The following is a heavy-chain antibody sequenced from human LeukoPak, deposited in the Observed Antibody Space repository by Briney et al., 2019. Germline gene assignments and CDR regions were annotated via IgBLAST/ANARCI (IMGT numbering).Heavy chain of an antibody. CDR2: IIPIFGTA. J-gene: IGHJ5*02. D-gene: IGHD2-15*01. CDR3: AREVSGGSDGSWFDP. V-gene: IGHV1-69*06. CDR1: GGTFSSYA. Sequence: SVKVSCKASGGTFSSYAISWVRQAPGQGLEWMGGIIPIFGTANYAQKFQGRVTITADKSTSTAYMELSSLRSEDTAVYYCAREVSGGSDGSWFDPWGQGTLVTVSS.